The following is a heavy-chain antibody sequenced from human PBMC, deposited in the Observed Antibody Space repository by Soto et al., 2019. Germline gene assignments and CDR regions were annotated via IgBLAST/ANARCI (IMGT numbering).Heavy chain of an antibody. Sequence: EVQLVESGGGLVQPGGSLRLSCAASGFTFSSYGMNWGRQAPGKGLEWVSYISSSSRTIYYADSVKGRFTISRDNAKKSLHLQMNSLRDEDTAVYYCARDLSSSWQGAFDIWGQGTMVIVSS. CDR2: ISSSSRTI. D-gene: IGHD6-13*01. CDR3: ARDLSSSWQGAFDI. CDR1: GFTFSSYG. V-gene: IGHV3-48*02. J-gene: IGHJ3*02.